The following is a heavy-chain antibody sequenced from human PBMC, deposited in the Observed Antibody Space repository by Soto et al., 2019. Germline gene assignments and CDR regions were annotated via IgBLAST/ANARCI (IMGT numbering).Heavy chain of an antibody. CDR2: IYYSGST. CDR3: ARDILTGRYGMDV. Sequence: PSETLSLTCTVSGGSISGYYWSWIRQPPGKGLEWIGYIYYSGSTNYNPSLRSRVTISLDTSKNQFSLELSSVTAADTAVYYCARDILTGRYGMDVWGQGTTVTVSS. V-gene: IGHV4-59*12. D-gene: IGHD3-9*01. CDR1: GGSISGYY. J-gene: IGHJ6*02.